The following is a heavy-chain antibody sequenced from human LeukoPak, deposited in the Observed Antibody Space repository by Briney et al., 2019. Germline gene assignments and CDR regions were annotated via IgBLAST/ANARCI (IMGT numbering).Heavy chain of an antibody. D-gene: IGHD6-19*01. CDR1: GETFSGYY. CDR3: TTDLRSFGVPYSSGWYSLRLRAFDI. V-gene: IGHV3-15*01. Sequence: ETLSLTCAVYGETFSGYYWSWIRQPPGKGLEWVGRIKSKTDGGTTDYAAPVKGRFTISRDDSKNTLYLQMNSLKTEDTAVYYCTTDLRSFGVPYSSGWYSLRLRAFDIWGQGTMVTVSS. CDR2: IKSKTDGGTT. J-gene: IGHJ3*02.